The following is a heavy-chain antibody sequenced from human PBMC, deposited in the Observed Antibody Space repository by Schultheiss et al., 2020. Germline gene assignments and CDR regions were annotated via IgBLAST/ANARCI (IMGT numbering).Heavy chain of an antibody. Sequence: SETLSLTCTVSGGSISSYYWSWIRQPPGKGLEWIGYIYYSGSTNYNPSLKSRVTISVDTSKNQFSLKLSSVTAADTAVYYCARFVDTAMGSRPGALKTGNYYGMDVWGQGTTVTVSS. D-gene: IGHD5-18*01. J-gene: IGHJ6*02. CDR2: IYYSGST. V-gene: IGHV4-59*01. CDR3: ARFVDTAMGSRPGALKTGNYYGMDV. CDR1: GGSISSYY.